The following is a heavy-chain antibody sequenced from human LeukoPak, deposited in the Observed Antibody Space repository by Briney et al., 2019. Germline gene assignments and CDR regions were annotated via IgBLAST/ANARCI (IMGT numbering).Heavy chain of an antibody. V-gene: IGHV3-7*01. CDR1: GFTFSDSW. CDR3: ATYTNWVAGDV. Sequence: GGSLRLSCAASGFTFSDSWMSWVRQAPGKGLEWVANMNQDGSAKGYVDSVKGRFTISSDNARNSLYLQMSSLRPEDTAVYYCATYTNWVAGDVWGQGTTVTVSS. J-gene: IGHJ6*02. D-gene: IGHD3-16*01. CDR2: MNQDGSAK.